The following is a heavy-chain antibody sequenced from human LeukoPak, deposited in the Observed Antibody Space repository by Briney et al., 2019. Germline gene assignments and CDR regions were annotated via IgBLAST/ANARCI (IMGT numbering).Heavy chain of an antibody. V-gene: IGHV3-66*02. CDR1: GFTVSSNY. Sequence: TGGSLRLSCAASGFTVSSNYMSWVRQAPGKGLEWVSVIYSGGSTYYADSVKGRFTISRDNSKNTLYLQMNSLRAEDTAVNYCARPGVCSGGSCYSNDAFDIWGQGTMVTVSS. CDR3: ARPGVCSGGSCYSNDAFDI. J-gene: IGHJ3*02. D-gene: IGHD2-15*01. CDR2: IYSGGST.